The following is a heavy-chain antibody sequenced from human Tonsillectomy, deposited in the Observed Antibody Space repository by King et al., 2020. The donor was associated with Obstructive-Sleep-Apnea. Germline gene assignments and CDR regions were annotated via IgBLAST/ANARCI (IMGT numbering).Heavy chain of an antibody. V-gene: IGHV1-46*01. CDR3: ARSRGTPDY. CDR1: GYTFTSYY. Sequence: QLVQSGAEVKKPGASVNVSCKASGYTFTSYYFHWVRQAPGQGLEWMGMINPSGGSTTYAHKFQGRVTMTRDTSTSTVRMQLSSLRSDDTAGYYCARSRGTPDYWGQGTLVTVSS. D-gene: IGHD3-16*01. CDR2: INPSGGST. J-gene: IGHJ4*02.